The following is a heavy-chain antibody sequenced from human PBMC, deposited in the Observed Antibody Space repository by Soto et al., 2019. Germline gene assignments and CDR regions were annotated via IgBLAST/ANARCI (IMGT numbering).Heavy chain of an antibody. D-gene: IGHD3-22*01. J-gene: IGHJ4*01. CDR3: AKAPISLDGSGYYFASFDY. CDR2: LSGSGSGA. CDR1: GFTFSRYA. Sequence: DVQLLESGGALVQLGGSLRLSCAASGFTFSRYAMNWVRQAPGKGLEWVSTLSGSGSGASYPDSLRGRVTISRDNSKNAPHLPMNNLGAEDTAVYYCAKAPISLDGSGYYFASFDYWGHGTRVTVSS. V-gene: IGHV3-23*01.